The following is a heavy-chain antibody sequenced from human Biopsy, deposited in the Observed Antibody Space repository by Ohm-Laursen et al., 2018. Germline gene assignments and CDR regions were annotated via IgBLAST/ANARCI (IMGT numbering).Heavy chain of an antibody. J-gene: IGHJ3*02. CDR1: GYTFTTYG. V-gene: IGHV1-18*01. Sequence: PSVSVSCTASGYTFTTYGITWVRQAPGQGLEWMGWISGFTANTNYAQKFQGRVTMTADTSTSTAYMELRSLRSDDPAVYFCARSLSAIRVYAFDIGGQGTMVTVSS. CDR2: ISGFTANT. CDR3: ARSLSAIRVYAFDI. D-gene: IGHD6-13*01.